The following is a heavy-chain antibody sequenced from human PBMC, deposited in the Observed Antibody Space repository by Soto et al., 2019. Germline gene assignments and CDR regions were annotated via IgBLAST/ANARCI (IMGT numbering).Heavy chain of an antibody. CDR3: ANPRFPDYYDSSGYYPFDY. D-gene: IGHD3-22*01. J-gene: IGHJ4*02. CDR2: ISGSGGST. Sequence: EVQLLESGGGLVQPGGSLRLSCAASGFTFSSYAMSWVRQAPGKGLEWVSAISGSGGSTYYADSVKGRFTISRDNSKNTLYLQMNSLRAEDTAVYYCANPRFPDYYDSSGYYPFDYWGQGTLVTVSS. CDR1: GFTFSSYA. V-gene: IGHV3-23*01.